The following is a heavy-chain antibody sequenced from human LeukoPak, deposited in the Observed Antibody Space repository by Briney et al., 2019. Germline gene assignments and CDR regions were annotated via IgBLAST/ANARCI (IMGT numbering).Heavy chain of an antibody. Sequence: ASVTVSCKASGYTFTGYYMQWVRQAPGQGLEWMGWINPNSGGTNYAQKLQGRVTMTTDTSTSTAYMELRSLRSDDTAVYYCARDGVRIVGAPFDYWGQGTLVTVSS. CDR3: ARDGVRIVGAPFDY. CDR2: INPNSGGT. J-gene: IGHJ4*02. D-gene: IGHD1-26*01. CDR1: GYTFTGYY. V-gene: IGHV1-2*02.